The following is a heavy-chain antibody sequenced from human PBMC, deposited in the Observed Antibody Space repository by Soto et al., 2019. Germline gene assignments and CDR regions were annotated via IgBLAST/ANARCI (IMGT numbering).Heavy chain of an antibody. CDR3: ARPGVAAAGINSAWFDP. J-gene: IGHJ5*02. Sequence: SGTLSLTCPVSGGSFSGYYWSWIRQHPGKGLEWIGEINHSGSTNYNPSLKSRVTISVDTSKSQFSLKLSSVTAADTAVYYCARPGVAAAGINSAWFDPWGQGTLFTVS. CDR2: INHSGST. CDR1: GGSFSGYY. V-gene: IGHV4-34*01. D-gene: IGHD6-13*01.